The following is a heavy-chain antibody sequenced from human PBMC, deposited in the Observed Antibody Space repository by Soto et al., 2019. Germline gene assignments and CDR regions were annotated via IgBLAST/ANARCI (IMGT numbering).Heavy chain of an antibody. Sequence: PSETLSLTCTVSGGSISSYYWRWSRQPPGKGLEWIGYIYYSGSTNYNPSLKSRVTISVDTSKNQFSLKLSSVTAADTAVYYCARGTAAGTLYYYYGMDVWGQGTTVTVSS. CDR2: IYYSGST. CDR3: ARGTAAGTLYYYYGMDV. CDR1: GGSISSYY. V-gene: IGHV4-59*01. J-gene: IGHJ6*02. D-gene: IGHD6-13*01.